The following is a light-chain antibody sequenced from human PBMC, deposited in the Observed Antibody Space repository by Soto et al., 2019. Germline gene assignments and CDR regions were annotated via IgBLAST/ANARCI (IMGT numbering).Light chain of an antibody. CDR3: SSYAGSNNLV. CDR2: EVS. Sequence: QSALTQPPSASGSPGQSVTISCTGTSSDVGGYNYVSWYQQHPGKAPKLMIYEVSKRPSGIPDRFSGSKSGILAFLTVSGLQADDEADYYCSSYAGSNNLVFGGGTQLTVL. J-gene: IGLJ2*01. V-gene: IGLV2-8*01. CDR1: SSDVGGYNY.